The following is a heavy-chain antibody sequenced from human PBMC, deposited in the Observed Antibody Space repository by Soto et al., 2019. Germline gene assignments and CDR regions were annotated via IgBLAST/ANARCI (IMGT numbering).Heavy chain of an antibody. Sequence: QVQLVESGGGVVQPGRSLRLSRAASGFTFSSYAMHWVRQAPGKGLEWVAVISYDGSNKYYADSVKGRFTISRDNSKNTLYLQMNSLRAEDTAVYYCARDGLRYLDWLLYGMDVWGQGTTVTVSS. CDR2: ISYDGSNK. V-gene: IGHV3-30-3*01. CDR3: ARDGLRYLDWLLYGMDV. D-gene: IGHD3-9*01. CDR1: GFTFSSYA. J-gene: IGHJ6*02.